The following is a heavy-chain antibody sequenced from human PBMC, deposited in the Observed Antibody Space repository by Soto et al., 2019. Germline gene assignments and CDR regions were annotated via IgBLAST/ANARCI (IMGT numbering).Heavy chain of an antibody. CDR1: GGTFSRYT. J-gene: IGHJ6*02. Sequence: QVQLVQSGAEVKKPGSSVKVSCKASGGTFSRYTFTWVRQAPGQGLEWMGRIIPILDIPNYAQNFQGRVTFSAGKSHGPAYMELTSLGLYDTGVDFRAGHFTGGPVVGTSSPGGDNYGWDVWGQGTTVTVSS. D-gene: IGHD2-15*01. CDR3: AGHFTGGPVVGTSSPGGDNYGWDV. CDR2: IIPILDIP. V-gene: IGHV1-69*02.